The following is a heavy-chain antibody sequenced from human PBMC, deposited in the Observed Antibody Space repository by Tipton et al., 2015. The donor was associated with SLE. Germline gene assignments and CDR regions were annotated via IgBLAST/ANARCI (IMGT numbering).Heavy chain of an antibody. CDR2: INHSGST. J-gene: IGHJ3*02. CDR1: GGSFSGYY. CDR3: ARVRAYAGAFDI. D-gene: IGHD2-8*01. Sequence: TLSLTCAVYGGSFSGYYWSWIRQPPGKGLEWIGEINHSGSTNYNPSLKSRVTISVDTPKNQFSLKLSSVTAADTAVYYCARVRAYAGAFDIWGQGTMVTVSS. V-gene: IGHV4-34*01.